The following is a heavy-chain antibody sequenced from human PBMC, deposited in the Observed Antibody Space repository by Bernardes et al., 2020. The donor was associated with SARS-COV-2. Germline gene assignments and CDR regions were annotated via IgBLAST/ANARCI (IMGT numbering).Heavy chain of an antibody. J-gene: IGHJ3*02. CDR1: GYTLSDIS. Sequence: ASEKVSCKVSGYTLSDISMHWVRQAPGKGLEWMGSFDPEDGEAVYAQKFLGRVTMTADTSTYTSYMELSSLRSDDTAVYYCTTSLSLTVVVYAFDIWGQGTTVIVSS. V-gene: IGHV1-24*01. D-gene: IGHD3-22*01. CDR3: TTSLSLTVVVYAFDI. CDR2: FDPEDGEA.